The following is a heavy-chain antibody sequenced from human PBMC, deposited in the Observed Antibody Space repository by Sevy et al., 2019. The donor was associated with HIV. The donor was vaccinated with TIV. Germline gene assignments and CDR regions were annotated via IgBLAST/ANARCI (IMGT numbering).Heavy chain of an antibody. D-gene: IGHD5-12*01. CDR3: ARAPPVRSGDDSLNWFDP. Sequence: TLSLTCSVSGGLISSYYWSWIRQPPGKRLEWIGYIHYSGSTNYNPSLNSRLTISVDTTKNQFSLRLTSVTAADTAVYYCARAPPVRSGDDSLNWFDPWGQGILVTVSS. J-gene: IGHJ5*02. CDR2: IHYSGST. V-gene: IGHV4-59*01. CDR1: GGLISSYY.